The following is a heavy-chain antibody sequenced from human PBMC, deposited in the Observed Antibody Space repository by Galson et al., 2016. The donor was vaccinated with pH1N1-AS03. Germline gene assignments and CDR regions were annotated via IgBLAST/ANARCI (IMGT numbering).Heavy chain of an antibody. V-gene: IGHV5-10-1*01. D-gene: IGHD5-12*01. CDR3: ARGYSGFGFVY. CDR1: GYSFTNYW. Sequence: QSGAEVKKPGESLRISCKGSGYSFTNYWISWVRQMPGKGLEWMGRFDPSDSHTSYSPSFPGHVTFSADKSINPAYLQWSSLKSSDTAIYYCARGYSGFGFVYWGQGTLVTVSA. J-gene: IGHJ4*02. CDR2: FDPSDSHT.